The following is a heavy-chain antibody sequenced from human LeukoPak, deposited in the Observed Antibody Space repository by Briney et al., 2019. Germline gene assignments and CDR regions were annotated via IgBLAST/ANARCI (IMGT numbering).Heavy chain of an antibody. CDR1: DVSISSSTYY. Sequence: PSETLSLICTVSDVSISSSTYYWGWIRQSPGKGLEWIGTIYYSGTTYYNPSLKSRVTMSMDTSKNQFSLKLSSVTAADTAVYYCARDRGTMIVSPDFDYWGQGTLVTVSS. V-gene: IGHV4-39*07. CDR2: IYYSGTT. D-gene: IGHD3-22*01. J-gene: IGHJ4*02. CDR3: ARDRGTMIVSPDFDY.